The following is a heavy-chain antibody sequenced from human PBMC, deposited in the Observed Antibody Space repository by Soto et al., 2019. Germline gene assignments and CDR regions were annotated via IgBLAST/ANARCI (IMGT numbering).Heavy chain of an antibody. CDR3: AHSLVGYYYILTGTPNNWFDP. CDR2: IYWDDDK. J-gene: IGHJ5*02. CDR1: GFSLSTSGVG. V-gene: IGHV2-5*02. Sequence: QITLKESGPTLVKPTQTLTLTCTFSGFSLSTSGVGVGWIRQPPGKALEWLALIYWDDDKRYSPSMKSRLTITKDTSKNQVVLTMTNMDPVDTATYYCAHSLVGYYYILTGTPNNWFDPWGQGSLVPVSS. D-gene: IGHD3-9*01.